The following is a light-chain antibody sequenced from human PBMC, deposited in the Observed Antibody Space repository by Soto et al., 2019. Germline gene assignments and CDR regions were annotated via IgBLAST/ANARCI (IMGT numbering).Light chain of an antibody. J-gene: IGLJ3*02. CDR3: SSYTSSNTGV. Sequence: QSVLTQPASVSGSPGQSIAISCTGTSSDVGGYNYVSWYQQHPGKAPKRMIYEVTNRPSGVSNRFSGSKSGNTASLTISGLQAEDEADYYCSSYTSSNTGVFGGGTKVTVL. CDR2: EVT. CDR1: SSDVGGYNY. V-gene: IGLV2-14*01.